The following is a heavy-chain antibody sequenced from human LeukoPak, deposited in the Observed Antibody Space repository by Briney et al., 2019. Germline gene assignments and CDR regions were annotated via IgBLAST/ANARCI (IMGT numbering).Heavy chain of an antibody. CDR3: ARRVGTWSVNWFDP. V-gene: IGHV4-39*01. J-gene: IGHJ5*02. Sequence: SETLSLTCIVSGGSISSGTYYWGWFRRPPGKGLEWIGRFYYGGSYSGSSFYSQSLKSRVTVSVDTSKNQFSLKLTSVAASDTAVYYCARRVGTWSVNWFDPWGQGILVTVSS. CDR1: GGSISSGTYY. CDR2: FYYGGSYSGSS. D-gene: IGHD4-23*01.